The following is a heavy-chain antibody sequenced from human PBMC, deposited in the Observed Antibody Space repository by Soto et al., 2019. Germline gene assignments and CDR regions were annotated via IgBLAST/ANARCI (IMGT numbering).Heavy chain of an antibody. Sequence: EVQLLESGGGLVQPGGSLRLSCAASGFIFSSYAMSWVRQAPGEGLECVSGISGSGGNTYYADSVKGRFTISRDNSKNTLYLQMNSLRAEDTAIYYCAIRDYGSGSCFDFWGQGTLVTISS. D-gene: IGHD3-10*01. J-gene: IGHJ4*02. V-gene: IGHV3-23*01. CDR2: ISGSGGNT. CDR1: GFIFSSYA. CDR3: AIRDYGSGSCFDF.